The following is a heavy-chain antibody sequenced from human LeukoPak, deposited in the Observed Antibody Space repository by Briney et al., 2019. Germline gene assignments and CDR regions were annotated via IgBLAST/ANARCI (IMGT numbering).Heavy chain of an antibody. CDR3: ASRSGTQEGFDY. Sequence: PGGSLRLSCAASGFTLSNAWMSWVRQAPGKGLEWVAFIRYDGSNKYYADSVKGRFTISRDNSKNTLYLQMNSLRAEDTAVYYCASRSGTQEGFDYWGQGTLVTVSS. D-gene: IGHD3-10*01. V-gene: IGHV3-30*02. CDR1: GFTLSNAW. J-gene: IGHJ4*02. CDR2: IRYDGSNK.